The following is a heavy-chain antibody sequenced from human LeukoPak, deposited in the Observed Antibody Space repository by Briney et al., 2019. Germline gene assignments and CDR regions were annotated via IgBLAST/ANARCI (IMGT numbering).Heavy chain of an antibody. CDR3: ARHSVHIAAAGTNWFDP. J-gene: IGHJ5*02. Sequence: SETLSLTRTVSGGSISSSSYYWGWIRQPPGKGLEWIGSIYYSGSTYYNPSLKSRVTISVDTSKNQFSLKLSSVTAADTAVYYCARHSVHIAAAGTNWFDPWGQGTLVTVSS. CDR2: IYYSGST. D-gene: IGHD6-13*01. CDR1: GGSISSSSYY. V-gene: IGHV4-39*01.